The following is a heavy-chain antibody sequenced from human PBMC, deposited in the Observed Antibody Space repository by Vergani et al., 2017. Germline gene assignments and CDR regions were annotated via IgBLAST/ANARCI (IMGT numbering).Heavy chain of an antibody. CDR2: IRYDGSNK. D-gene: IGHD2-2*02. J-gene: IGHJ6*02. CDR3: AKDLDCSSTSCYTYYYGMDV. CDR1: GFTFSSYG. V-gene: IGHV3-30*02. Sequence: QVQLVESGGGVVQPGGSLRLSCAASGFTFSSYGMHWVRQAPGKGLEWVAFIRYDGSNKYYADSVKGGFTISRDNSKNTLYLQMNSLRAEDTAVYYCAKDLDCSSTSCYTYYYGMDVWGQGTTVTVSS.